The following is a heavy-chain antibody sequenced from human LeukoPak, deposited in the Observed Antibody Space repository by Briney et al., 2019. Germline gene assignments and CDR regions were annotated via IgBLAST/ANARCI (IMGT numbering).Heavy chain of an antibody. CDR1: GFTFSSYA. Sequence: PGGSLRLSCAASGFTFSSYAMSWVRQAPGKGLEWVSAISGSGGSTYYADSVKGRFTISRDNSKNTLYLQMNSLRTDDTAVYFCARDTPQHLKRFDYWGQGTLVTVSS. CDR3: ARDTPQHLKRFDY. CDR2: ISGSGGST. D-gene: IGHD6-13*01. V-gene: IGHV3-23*01. J-gene: IGHJ4*02.